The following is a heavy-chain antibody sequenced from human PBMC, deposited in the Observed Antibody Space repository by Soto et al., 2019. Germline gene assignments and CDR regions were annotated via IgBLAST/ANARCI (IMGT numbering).Heavy chain of an antibody. CDR3: ARATTYYDFWSGYAFDH. J-gene: IGHJ4*02. Sequence: ASVKVSCKASGYTLKGYYMHWVRQAPGQGLEWMGWVNPDSGTTNYTQKFQDRVTMTWDTSITTAYVELTSLTSDDTAVYYCARATTYYDFWSGYAFDHWGQGTLVPVSS. V-gene: IGHV1-2*02. CDR1: GYTLKGYY. CDR2: VNPDSGTT. D-gene: IGHD3-3*01.